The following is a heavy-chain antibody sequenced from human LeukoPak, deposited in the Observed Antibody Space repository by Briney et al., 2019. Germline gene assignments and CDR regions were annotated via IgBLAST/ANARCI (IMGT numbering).Heavy chain of an antibody. CDR1: GGSISSYY. CDR2: IYYSGST. V-gene: IGHV4-59*01. J-gene: IGHJ4*02. Sequence: SETLSLTCTVSGGSISSYYWSWIQQPPGKGLEWIGYIYYSGSTNYNPSLKSRVTISVDTSKNQFSLKLSSVTAADTAVYYCAREPRDGYNLFDYWGQGTLVTVSS. D-gene: IGHD5-24*01. CDR3: AREPRDGYNLFDY.